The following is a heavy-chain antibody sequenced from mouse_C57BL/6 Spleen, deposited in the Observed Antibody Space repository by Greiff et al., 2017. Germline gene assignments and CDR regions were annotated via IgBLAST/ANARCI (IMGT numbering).Heavy chain of an antibody. D-gene: IGHD1-1*01. V-gene: IGHV1-64*01. CDR1: GYTFTSYW. CDR3: ARQDQYYGSSYDY. Sequence: QVQLQQPGAELVKPGASVKLSCKASGYTFTSYWMHWVKLRPGQGLEWIGMIHPNSGSTNYNEKFKSKATLTVDKSSSTAYMQLSSLTSEDSAVYYCARQDQYYGSSYDYWGQGTTLTVSS. CDR2: IHPNSGST. J-gene: IGHJ2*01.